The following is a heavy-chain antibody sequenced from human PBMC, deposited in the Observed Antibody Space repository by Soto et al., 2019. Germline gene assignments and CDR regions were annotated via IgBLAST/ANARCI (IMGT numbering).Heavy chain of an antibody. Sequence: QVQMVESGGGLVQPGRSLRLTCTASGFNFNRFAIHWVRQAPGKGLEWVAVISYDGNNEYVAVPLRDRFAISRDNSQNTVSLQTDDARAEDTARDTSARDRPAPYWRPQEDHWGQGSGVPVSS. CDR1: GFNFNRFA. CDR2: ISYDGNNE. V-gene: IGHV3-30*09. J-gene: IGHJ1*01. D-gene: IGHD2-21*01. CDR3: ARDRPAPYWRPQEDH.